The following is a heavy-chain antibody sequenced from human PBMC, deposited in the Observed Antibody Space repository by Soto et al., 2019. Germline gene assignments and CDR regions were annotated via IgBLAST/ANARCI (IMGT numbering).Heavy chain of an antibody. V-gene: IGHV4-31*03. Sequence: QVQLQESGPGLVKPSQTLSLTCTVSGGSISSGGYYWSWIRQHPGKGLEWIGYIYYSGSTYYNPSLTSRVTISVDTSKNQFSLKLSSVTAADTAVYYCARAPALSRAVPQQWLVRSGVEKLGFDPWGQGTLVTVSS. CDR3: ARAPALSRAVPQQWLVRSGVEKLGFDP. D-gene: IGHD6-19*01. CDR2: IYYSGST. J-gene: IGHJ5*02. CDR1: GGSISSGGYY.